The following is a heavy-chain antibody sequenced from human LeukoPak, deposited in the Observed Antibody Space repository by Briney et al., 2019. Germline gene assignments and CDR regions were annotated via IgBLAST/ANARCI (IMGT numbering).Heavy chain of an antibody. CDR1: GYTFTDYY. D-gene: IGHD2-21*02. V-gene: IGHV1-2*02. CDR2: INPNNGDA. J-gene: IGHJ5*01. CDR3: ARMALDGGDSIGFDS. Sequence: ASVKVSCKTSGYTFTDYYLYWVRQAPGQGLEWVSWINPNNGDASYAQKLQDRVTMTRDRSINTAYMELSRLTSDDTAVYYCARMALDGGDSIGFDSWGQGTLVTVSS.